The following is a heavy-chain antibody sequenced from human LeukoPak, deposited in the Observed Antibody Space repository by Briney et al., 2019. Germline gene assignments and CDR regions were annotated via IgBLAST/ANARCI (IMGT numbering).Heavy chain of an antibody. D-gene: IGHD5-24*01. CDR3: ARAERWLQLIDY. V-gene: IGHV4-59*01. CDR1: GGSISSYY. J-gene: IGHJ4*02. CDR2: IYYSGST. Sequence: LETLSLTCTVSGGSISSYYWSWIRQPPGKGLEWIGYIYYSGSTNYNPSLKSRVTISVDTSKNQFSLKLSSVTAADTAVYYCARAERWLQLIDYWGQGTLVTVSS.